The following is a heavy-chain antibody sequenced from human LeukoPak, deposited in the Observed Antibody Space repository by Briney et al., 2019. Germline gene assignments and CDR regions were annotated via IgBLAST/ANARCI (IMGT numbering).Heavy chain of an antibody. Sequence: GGSLRLSCAASGFTFSSYWMHWVRQAPGKGLVWVSRINSDGSSTSYADSVKGRFTISRDNAKNTLYLQMNSLRAEDTAVYYCARASTRLSVAGSTYFDYWGQGTLVTVSS. CDR3: ARASTRLSVAGSTYFDY. D-gene: IGHD6-19*01. CDR1: GFTFSSYW. CDR2: INSDGSST. J-gene: IGHJ4*02. V-gene: IGHV3-74*01.